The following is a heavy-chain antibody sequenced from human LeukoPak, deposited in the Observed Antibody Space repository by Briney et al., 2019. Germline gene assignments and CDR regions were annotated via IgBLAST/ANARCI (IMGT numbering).Heavy chain of an antibody. J-gene: IGHJ3*01. D-gene: IGHD3-22*01. V-gene: IGHV4-59*11. Sequence: SETLSLTCTVSGASFTTHYWSWIRQPPGKGLEWIGYISYIGSTNYSPSLKSRVTISIDTSKNEVFLKLTSVTAADTAVYYCASDSISMNAFDAWGQGTLVTVSS. CDR3: ASDSISMNAFDA. CDR1: GASFTTHY. CDR2: ISYIGST.